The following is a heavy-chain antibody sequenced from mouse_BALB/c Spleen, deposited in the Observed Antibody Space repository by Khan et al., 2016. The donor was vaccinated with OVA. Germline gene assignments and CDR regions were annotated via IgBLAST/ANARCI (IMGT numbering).Heavy chain of an antibody. Sequence: QIQLVQSGAELAKPGASVKMSCKASGYTFTTYWMHWVKQRPGQGLEWIGYINPTSGYTDYDEKFKDRATLSGDKSYSTAYLQLSSLTSEDSAVYYYTRDRIDYWGQGTTLTVSS. CDR2: INPTSGYT. CDR1: GYTFTTYW. J-gene: IGHJ2*01. V-gene: IGHV1-7*01. CDR3: TRDRIDY.